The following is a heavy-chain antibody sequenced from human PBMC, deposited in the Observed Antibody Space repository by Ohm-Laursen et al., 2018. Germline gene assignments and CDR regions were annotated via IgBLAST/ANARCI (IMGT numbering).Heavy chain of an antibody. V-gene: IGHV4-59*11. CDR2: IYYSGST. CDR1: GGSISSHY. D-gene: IGHD5-12*01. Sequence: SETLSLTCSVSGGSISSHYWNWIRQPPGKGLQWIGYIYYSGSTNYNPSLKSRVTISVDTSKNQFSLNLSSMTAADTAIYYCARGARMDVWGQETTVTVSS. CDR3: ARGARMDV. J-gene: IGHJ6*02.